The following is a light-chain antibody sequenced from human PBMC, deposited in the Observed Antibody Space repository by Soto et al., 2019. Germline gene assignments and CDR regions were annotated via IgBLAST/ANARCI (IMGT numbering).Light chain of an antibody. J-gene: IGKJ4*01. CDR2: AAS. Sequence: DIQMTHSPPSLSASVGDRVTITCRASQNIDSYLNWYQQKPGKAPKLLIYAASHLQGGVPSRFSGSGSGTDFTLTIRSLQPEDFATYYCQQSYSTLTFGGGTKVDIK. V-gene: IGKV1-39*01. CDR1: QNIDSY. CDR3: QQSYSTLT.